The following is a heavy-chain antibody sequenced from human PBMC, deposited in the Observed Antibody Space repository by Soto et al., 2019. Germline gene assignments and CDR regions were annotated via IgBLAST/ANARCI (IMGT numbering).Heavy chain of an antibody. J-gene: IGHJ4*02. CDR3: ARDRSGSSSWYSDY. CDR1: GYTFTSYG. CDR2: ISAYNGNT. D-gene: IGHD6-13*01. Sequence: GASVKVSCKASGYTFTSYGISWVRQAPGQGLEWMGWISAYNGNTNYAQKLQGRVTMTTDTSTSTAYMELRSLRSDDTAVYYCARDRSGSSSWYSDYWGQGTLVTVSS. V-gene: IGHV1-18*01.